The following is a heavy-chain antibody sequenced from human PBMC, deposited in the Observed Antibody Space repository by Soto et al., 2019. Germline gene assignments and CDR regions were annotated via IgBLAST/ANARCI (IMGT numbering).Heavy chain of an antibody. D-gene: IGHD6-19*01. J-gene: IGHJ4*02. V-gene: IGHV1-3*01. CDR3: ARGFKYSSRWYPSVER. CDR2: INAGNGNT. CDR1: GYTFTSYA. Sequence: ASVKVSCKASGYTFTSYAMHWVRQAPGQRLEWMGWINAGNGNTKYSQKFQGRVTITRDTSASTAYMELSSLRSEDTAVYYCARGFKYSSRWYPSVERWGQGTLVTVSS.